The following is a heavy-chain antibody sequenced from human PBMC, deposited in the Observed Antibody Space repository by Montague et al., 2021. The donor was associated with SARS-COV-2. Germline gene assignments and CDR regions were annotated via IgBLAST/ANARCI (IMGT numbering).Heavy chain of an antibody. CDR2: INHSGST. V-gene: IGHV4-34*01. J-gene: IGHJ4*02. Sequence: SETLSLTCAVYGGSFTDFYWNWIRQPPGKGLEWIGEINHSGSTNYNPSLKSRVTMSVDTSKNQFSLKLSSVTAADTAVYYCARGARQGYGFGRRSFDSWGQGTLVTVSS. CDR1: GGSFTDFY. CDR3: ARGARQGYGFGRRSFDS. D-gene: IGHD3-10*01.